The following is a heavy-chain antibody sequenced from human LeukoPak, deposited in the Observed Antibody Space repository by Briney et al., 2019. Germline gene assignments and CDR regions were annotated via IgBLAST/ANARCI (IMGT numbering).Heavy chain of an antibody. J-gene: IGHJ4*02. V-gene: IGHV3-48*02. CDR1: GFTFSSYS. D-gene: IGHD2-15*01. CDR2: ISSSGSTI. Sequence: GGSLRLSCAASGFTFSSYSMQWVRQAPGKGLEWVSHISSSGSTIYYADSVKGRFTISRDNAKESLYLQMSSLRDEDTAVSYCVFPYWQDLDHWRQGTLVTVSS. CDR3: VFPYWQDLDH.